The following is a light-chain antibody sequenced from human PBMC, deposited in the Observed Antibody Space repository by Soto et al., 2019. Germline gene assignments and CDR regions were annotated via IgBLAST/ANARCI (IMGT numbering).Light chain of an antibody. Sequence: DIQMPQSKSSLSASVGDRVTITCRASQNSGNYLNWYQHKPGNAPKLLIYSASTLQSGVPSRFSGSGSGTDFTLTISSLQPEDFATFYCQQSYSIFRTFGQGTKVEI. J-gene: IGKJ1*01. V-gene: IGKV1-39*01. CDR1: QNSGNY. CDR3: QQSYSIFRT. CDR2: SAS.